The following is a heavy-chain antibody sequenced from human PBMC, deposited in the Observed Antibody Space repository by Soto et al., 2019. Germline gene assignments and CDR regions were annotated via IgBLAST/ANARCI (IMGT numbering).Heavy chain of an antibody. Sequence: PGESLKISCKGSGYSFTTYWIGWVRQMPGKGLEWMGIIYPGDSDTRYSPSFRGQVTISADKSISTAYLQWSSLKASDTAMYYCVRHVPTNKDWVDYWGQGTLVTVSS. CDR3: VRHVPTNKDWVDY. V-gene: IGHV5-51*01. J-gene: IGHJ4*02. CDR2: IYPGDSDT. CDR1: GYSFTTYW. D-gene: IGHD2-8*01.